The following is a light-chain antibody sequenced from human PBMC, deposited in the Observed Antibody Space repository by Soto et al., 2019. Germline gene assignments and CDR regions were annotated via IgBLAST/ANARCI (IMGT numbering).Light chain of an antibody. V-gene: IGKV1-5*01. Sequence: DIQMTQSPSTLFAFIGGRGTSTCWASQSINKWLAWYQQKPGKAPKILIYDASTLESGVPSRFSGSGSGTEFTLTISRVQPEDFATYYCQQYETYLKTFGQGTKVDI. CDR2: DAS. J-gene: IGKJ1*01. CDR1: QSINKW. CDR3: QQYETYLKT.